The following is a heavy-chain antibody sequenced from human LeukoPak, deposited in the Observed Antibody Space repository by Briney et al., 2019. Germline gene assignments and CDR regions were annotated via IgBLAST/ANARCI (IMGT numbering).Heavy chain of an antibody. J-gene: IGHJ6*02. CDR2: ISPYNGNT. CDR3: ARAVPNTVYGMDV. V-gene: IGHV1-18*01. Sequence: VASVKDSCTASGYDFTSVGITWVRRAPGQGLEWMGWISPYNGNTRYAQKFQGRVAMTTDTSTTTAYMELRGLRFNDTAVYYCARAVPNTVYGMDVWGPGTSVTVSS. D-gene: IGHD4-17*01. CDR1: GYDFTSVG.